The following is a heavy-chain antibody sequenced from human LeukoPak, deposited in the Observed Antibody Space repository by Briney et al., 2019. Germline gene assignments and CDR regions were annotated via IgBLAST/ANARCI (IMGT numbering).Heavy chain of an antibody. Sequence: GGSLRLSCAASGFNFNDYGIHWVRQAPGKGLEWVTVISYNGNNQYYADSVKGRFTISRDNSKNTAYLQMNSLRGDDTAVYYCAKEGATMGFDYWGQGILVTVSS. J-gene: IGHJ4*02. V-gene: IGHV3-30*18. CDR3: AKEGATMGFDY. D-gene: IGHD5-24*01. CDR1: GFNFNDYG. CDR2: ISYNGNNQ.